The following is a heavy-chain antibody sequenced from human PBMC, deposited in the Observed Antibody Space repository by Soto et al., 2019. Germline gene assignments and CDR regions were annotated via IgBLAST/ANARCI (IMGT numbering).Heavy chain of an antibody. CDR3: ARDREVVVVPVASYGMDV. J-gene: IGHJ6*02. CDR1: GYTFTNYG. Sequence: ASVTVSCKSAGYTFTNYGISWVRQTPGQGLEWMGWINAYNGNTNYAQRLQGRVTVTTDTSTSTAYMELRSLRSDDTAVYYCARDREVVVVPVASYGMDVWGQGTTVTVSS. CDR2: INAYNGNT. D-gene: IGHD2-2*01. V-gene: IGHV1-18*01.